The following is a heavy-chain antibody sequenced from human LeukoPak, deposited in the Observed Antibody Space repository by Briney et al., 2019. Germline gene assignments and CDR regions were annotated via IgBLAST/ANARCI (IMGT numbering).Heavy chain of an antibody. CDR3: ARGDCSSTSCYFGMYYYYYMDV. CDR1: GGSISSSSYY. J-gene: IGHJ6*03. D-gene: IGHD2-2*01. Sequence: SETLSLTCTVSGGSISSSSYYWGWLRQPPGKGLEWIGSIYYSGSTYYNPSLKSRVTISVDTSKNQFSLKLSSVTAADTAVYYCARGDCSSTSCYFGMYYYYYMDVWGKGTTVTISS. V-gene: IGHV4-39*01. CDR2: IYYSGST.